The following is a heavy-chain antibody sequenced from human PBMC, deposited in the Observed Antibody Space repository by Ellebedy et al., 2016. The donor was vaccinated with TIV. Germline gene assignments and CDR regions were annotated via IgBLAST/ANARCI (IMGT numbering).Heavy chain of an antibody. CDR3: ATVTTDLALDWYFDV. D-gene: IGHD4-17*01. CDR2: INQSGST. Sequence: GSLRLSCAVYGGSFNGDYWSWIRQHPGKGLEWLGEINQSGSTKYNPSLKRRVSISVDTSKNQFSLRLRSVTAADTAVYYCATVTTDLALDWYFDVWGRGTLVIVSS. V-gene: IGHV4-34*01. CDR1: GGSFNGDY. J-gene: IGHJ2*01.